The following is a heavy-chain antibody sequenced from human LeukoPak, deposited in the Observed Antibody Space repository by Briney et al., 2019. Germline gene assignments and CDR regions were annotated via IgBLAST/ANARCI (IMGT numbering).Heavy chain of an antibody. V-gene: IGHV4-34*01. CDR2: INHSGST. CDR3: ARGEAIAAAEATYYYYYYGMDV. CDR1: GGSFSGYY. J-gene: IGHJ6*02. Sequence: SETLSLTCAVYGGSFSGYYWSWIRQPPGKGLEWIGEINHSGSTNYNPSLKSRVTISVDTSKNQFSLKLSSVTAADTAVYYCARGEAIAAAEATYYYYYYGMDVWGQGTTVTVPS. D-gene: IGHD6-13*01.